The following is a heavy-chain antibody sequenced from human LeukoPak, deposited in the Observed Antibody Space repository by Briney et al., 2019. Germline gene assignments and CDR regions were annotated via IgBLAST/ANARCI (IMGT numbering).Heavy chain of an antibody. Sequence: PGGSLRLSCAASGFTFSTYGMHWVRQAPGKGLEWVAFIRYDGSNKYYADSVKGRFTISRDNSKSTLYLQMNSLRAEDTAVYYCARYHCSSTSCYSEVSLDYWGQGTLVTASS. J-gene: IGHJ4*02. CDR1: GFTFSTYG. CDR3: ARYHCSSTSCYSEVSLDY. D-gene: IGHD2-2*01. V-gene: IGHV3-30*02. CDR2: IRYDGSNK.